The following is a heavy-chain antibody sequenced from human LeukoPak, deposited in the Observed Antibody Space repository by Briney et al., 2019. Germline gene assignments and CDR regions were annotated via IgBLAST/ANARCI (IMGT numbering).Heavy chain of an antibody. V-gene: IGHV1-2*02. CDR3: ARGGGPRYCSSTSCYLR. Sequence: ASVKVSCKASGYTFTGYYMHWVRQAPGQGLEWMGWINPNSGGTNYAQKFQGRVTMTRDTSISTAYMGLSRLRPDDTAVYYCARGGGPRYCSSTSCYLRWGQGTLVTVSS. D-gene: IGHD2-2*01. CDR1: GYTFTGYY. J-gene: IGHJ4*02. CDR2: INPNSGGT.